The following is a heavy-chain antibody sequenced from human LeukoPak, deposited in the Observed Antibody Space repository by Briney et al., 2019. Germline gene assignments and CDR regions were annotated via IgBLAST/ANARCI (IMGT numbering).Heavy chain of an antibody. CDR1: GFTFSSYA. CDR3: AKAFTPSGYYYNY. J-gene: IGHJ4*02. Sequence: GGSLRLSCAASGFTFSSYAMSWVRQAPGKGLEWVSAISGSGGSTYYADSVKGRFTISRDNFKSTVYLQMNSLRAEDTAVYYCAKAFTPSGYYYNYWGQGTLVTVSS. V-gene: IGHV3-23*01. CDR2: ISGSGGST. D-gene: IGHD3-22*01.